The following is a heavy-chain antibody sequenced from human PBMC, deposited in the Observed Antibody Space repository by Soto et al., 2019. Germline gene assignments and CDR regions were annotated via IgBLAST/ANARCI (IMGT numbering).Heavy chain of an antibody. J-gene: IGHJ4*02. CDR2: IYYSGRT. CDR3: ARGPDLRWYYFDY. D-gene: IGHD4-17*01. Sequence: QVQLQESGPGLVKPSQTLSLTCTVSGGSISSGGYYWSWIRQHPGKGLEWIGYIYYSGRTYYNPSLKSRDTISVDTSKNQFSLKLSSVTAADTAVYYCARGPDLRWYYFDYWGQGTPVTVSS. V-gene: IGHV4-31*03. CDR1: GGSISSGGYY.